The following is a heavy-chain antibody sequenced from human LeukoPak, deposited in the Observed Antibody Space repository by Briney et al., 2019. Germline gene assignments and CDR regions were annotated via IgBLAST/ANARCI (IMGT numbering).Heavy chain of an antibody. CDR2: ISYDGSNK. CDR1: GFTFSSYG. V-gene: IGHV3-30*18. CDR3: AKGGATTGTVYFDY. Sequence: GGSLRLSCAASGFTFSSYGTHWVRQAPGKGLEWVAVISYDGSNKYYADSVKGRFTISRDNSKNTLYLQMNSLRAEDTAVYYCAKGGATTGTVYFDYWGQGTLVTVSS. D-gene: IGHD1-26*01. J-gene: IGHJ4*02.